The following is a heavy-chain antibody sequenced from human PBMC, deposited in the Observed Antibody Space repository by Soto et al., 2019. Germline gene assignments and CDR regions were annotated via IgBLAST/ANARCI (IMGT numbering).Heavy chain of an antibody. D-gene: IGHD3-16*01. CDR2: ISNSDDVG. CDR3: AKTVGDTKFEDY. V-gene: IGHV3-23*01. CDR1: GFNFTNHV. J-gene: IGHJ4*02. Sequence: EVQLLESGGALIQPTGSLRLSCSASGFNFTNHVINWVRQAPGKGLEWVSSISNSDDVGFYADSVRGRFIFSRDISTNSVFLQMNFLRVEDTAIYYCAKTVGDTKFEDYWGQGTLVTVSS.